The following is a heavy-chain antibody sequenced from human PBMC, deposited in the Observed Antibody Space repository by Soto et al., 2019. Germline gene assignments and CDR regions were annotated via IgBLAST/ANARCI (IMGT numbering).Heavy chain of an antibody. J-gene: IGHJ5*01. V-gene: IGHV4-30-2*05. CDR1: GGSISSGGYS. CDR3: VKDLTSNQDCLAF. CDR2: IYHSGST. D-gene: IGHD2-2*01. Sequence: SETLSHTCAVSGGSISSGGYSWSWIRQPPGKGLEWIGYIYHSGSTYYNPSLKSRVTFSVDTSKNQFSLKLSSVTAADTAVYYCVKDLTSNQDCLAFWGRGSLVTVSS.